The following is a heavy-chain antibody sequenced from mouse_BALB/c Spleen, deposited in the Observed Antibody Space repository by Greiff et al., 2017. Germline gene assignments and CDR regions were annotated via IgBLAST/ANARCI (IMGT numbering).Heavy chain of an antibody. D-gene: IGHD1-1*01. V-gene: IGHV2-2*02. CDR3: ARNYGSSYYFDY. CDR1: GFSLTSYG. Sequence: VMLVESGPGLVQPSQSLSITCTVSGFSLTSYGVHWVRQSPGKGLEWLGVIWSGGSTDYNAAFISRLSISKDNSKSQVFFKMNSLQANDTAIYYCARNYGSSYYFDYWGQGTTLTVSS. J-gene: IGHJ2*01. CDR2: IWSGGST.